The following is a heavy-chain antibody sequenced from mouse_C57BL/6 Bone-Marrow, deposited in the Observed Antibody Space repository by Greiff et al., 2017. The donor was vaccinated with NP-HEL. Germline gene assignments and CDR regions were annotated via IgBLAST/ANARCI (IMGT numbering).Heavy chain of an antibody. CDR3: ARMGGYFDY. J-gene: IGHJ2*01. V-gene: IGHV1-81*01. CDR2: IYPRSGNT. Sequence: VQVVESGAELARPGASVKLSCKASGYTFTSYGISWVKQRTGQGLEWIGEIYPRSGNTYYNEKFKGKATLTADKSSSTAYMELRSLTSEDSAVYFCARMGGYFDYWGQGTTLTVSS. CDR1: GYTFTSYG.